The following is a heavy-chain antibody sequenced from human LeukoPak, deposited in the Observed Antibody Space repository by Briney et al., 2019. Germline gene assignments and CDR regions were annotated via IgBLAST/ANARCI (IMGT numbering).Heavy chain of an antibody. CDR2: IGGSGDST. J-gene: IGHJ4*02. CDR1: GFTFSTYG. Sequence: GGSLRLSCAATGFTFSTYGMTWVRQAPGKGLEWVSGIGGSGDSTYYADSVKGRFTISRDNSKNTLYLQMNSLRAEDTAVYYCAKDRQQLANLDYSGQGTLVTVSS. D-gene: IGHD6-13*01. CDR3: AKDRQQLANLDY. V-gene: IGHV3-23*01.